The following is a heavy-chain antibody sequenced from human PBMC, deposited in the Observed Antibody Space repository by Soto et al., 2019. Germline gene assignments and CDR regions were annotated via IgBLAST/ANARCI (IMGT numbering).Heavy chain of an antibody. CDR2: IKSKTDGGTT. CDR3: TTERFDIVVVVAATGVDY. D-gene: IGHD2-15*01. J-gene: IGHJ4*02. Sequence: GGSLRLSCAASGFTFSNAWMSWVRQAPGKGLEWVGRIKSKTDGGTTDYAAPVKGRFTISRDDSKNTLYLQMNSLKTEDTAVYYCTTERFDIVVVVAATGVDYWGQGTLVTV. CDR1: GFTFSNAW. V-gene: IGHV3-15*01.